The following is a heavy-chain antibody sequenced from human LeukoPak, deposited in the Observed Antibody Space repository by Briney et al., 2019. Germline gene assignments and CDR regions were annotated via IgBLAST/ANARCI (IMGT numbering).Heavy chain of an antibody. J-gene: IGHJ6*03. D-gene: IGHD1-26*01. CDR3: ARDHGIEGATYMDV. CDR1: GFTFNNYA. CDR2: ISTNGDNT. Sequence: PGGSLRLSCAASGFTFNNYAMHWVRRAPGKGLESFSSISTNGDNTYYGNSVKGRFTISRDNSKNTVYLHMGSLRVEDMAVYYCARDHGIEGATYMDVWGRGTTVIVSS. V-gene: IGHV3-64*01.